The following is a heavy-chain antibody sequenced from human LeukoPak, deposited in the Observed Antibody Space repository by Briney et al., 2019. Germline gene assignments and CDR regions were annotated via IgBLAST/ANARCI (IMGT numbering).Heavy chain of an antibody. V-gene: IGHV3-30-3*01. CDR1: GFTFSSYA. D-gene: IGHD4-17*01. CDR3: ARDPSYGDWTYFDY. Sequence: PGGSLRLSCAASGFTFSSYAMHWVRQAPGKGLEWVAVISYDGSNKNYADSVKGRFTISRDNSKNTLYLQMNSLRAEDTAVYYCARDPSYGDWTYFDYWGQGTLVTVSS. J-gene: IGHJ4*02. CDR2: ISYDGSNK.